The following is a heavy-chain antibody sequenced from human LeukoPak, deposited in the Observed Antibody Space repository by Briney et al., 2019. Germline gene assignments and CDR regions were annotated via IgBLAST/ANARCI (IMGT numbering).Heavy chain of an antibody. CDR3: ARDGGLQLNY. J-gene: IGHJ4*02. CDR2: IKQDGSEK. V-gene: IGHV3-7*03. CDR1: GFTLSSYW. Sequence: PGGSLRLSCAASGFTLSSYWMSWVRQAPGKGLEWVANIKQDGSEKYYVDSVKGRFTISRDNAKNSLYLQMNSLRAEDTAVYYCARDGGLQLNYWGQGTLVTVSS. D-gene: IGHD5-24*01.